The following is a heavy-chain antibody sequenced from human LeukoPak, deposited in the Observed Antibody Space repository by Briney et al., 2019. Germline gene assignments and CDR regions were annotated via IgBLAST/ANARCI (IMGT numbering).Heavy chain of an antibody. CDR2: IYYSGST. Sequence: SETLSLTCTVSGGSISSYYWSWIRQPPGKGLEWIGYIYYSGSTNYNPSLKSRVTISVDTSKNQFSLKLSSVTAADTAVYYCARARQPYYYYGMDVWGQGTTATVSS. J-gene: IGHJ6*02. CDR3: ARARQPYYYYGMDV. CDR1: GGSISSYY. D-gene: IGHD5-18*01. V-gene: IGHV4-59*01.